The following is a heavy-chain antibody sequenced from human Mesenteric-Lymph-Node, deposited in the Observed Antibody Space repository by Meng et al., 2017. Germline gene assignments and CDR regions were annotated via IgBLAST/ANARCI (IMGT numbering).Heavy chain of an antibody. J-gene: IGHJ4*02. CDR2: IDAANGNT. V-gene: IGHV1-3*01. CDR1: RYTFTSYA. CDR3: ARLKYSGSYLYFDY. D-gene: IGHD1-26*01. Sequence: QVQRVQSGAEVKKAGASVKVSCKASRYTFTSYAMHWVRQASGQRLEWMGWIDAANGNTKYPQKFQGRVTITRDTSASTVFMELSSLISEDTAVYYCARLKYSGSYLYFDYWGQGTLVTVSS.